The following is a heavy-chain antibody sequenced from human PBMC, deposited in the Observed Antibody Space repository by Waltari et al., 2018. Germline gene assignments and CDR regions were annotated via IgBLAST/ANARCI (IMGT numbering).Heavy chain of an antibody. D-gene: IGHD3-3*01. J-gene: IGHJ6*01. CDR1: GFTFDDYA. CDR2: LRWDSGSI. V-gene: IGHV3-9*01. CDR3: AKDRGSTIVGGYDMDV. Sequence: EVQLVESGGGLVQPGRSLRLSCAASGFTFDDYAMHWVRQALGKGLGWVSGLRWDSGSIGDADSRKGRVAVYRDNAKNSQYLQMNSLRAMNTVLYYCAKDRGSTIVGGYDMDVWGQGTTVTVSS.